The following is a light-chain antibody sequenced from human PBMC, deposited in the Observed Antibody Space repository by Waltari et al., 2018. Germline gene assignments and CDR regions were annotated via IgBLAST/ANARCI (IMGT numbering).Light chain of an antibody. V-gene: IGKV1-39*01. J-gene: IGKJ2*01. Sequence: DIQMTQSPSSLPASVGDRVTLTCRSSQSISNYLNWYQHKPGEAPKLLVYVASNLQRGVPSMFSGSGSETDFTLTISSLQLEDFATYYCQQSYNAPYTFGQGTNVEIK. CDR2: VAS. CDR1: QSISNY. CDR3: QQSYNAPYT.